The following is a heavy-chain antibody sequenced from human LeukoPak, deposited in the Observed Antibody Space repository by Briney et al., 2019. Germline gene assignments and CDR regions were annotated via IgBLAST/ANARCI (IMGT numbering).Heavy chain of an antibody. Sequence: SETLSLTCTVSGGSISSYYWSWIRQPPGKGLEWIGHIYYSGSTNYNPSLKSRVTISVDTSKNQFSLKLSSVTAADTAVYYCARGVPQIVVVTATYGWYFDLWGRGTLVTVSS. CDR2: IYYSGST. D-gene: IGHD2-21*02. V-gene: IGHV4-59*01. CDR1: GGSISSYY. J-gene: IGHJ2*01. CDR3: ARGVPQIVVVTATYGWYFDL.